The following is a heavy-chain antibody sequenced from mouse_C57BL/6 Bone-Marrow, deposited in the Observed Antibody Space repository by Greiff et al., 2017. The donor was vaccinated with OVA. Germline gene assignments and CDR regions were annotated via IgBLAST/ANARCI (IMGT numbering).Heavy chain of an antibody. Sequence: QVQLQQSGAELVRPGASVKLSCKASGYTFTDYYINWVKQRPGQGLEWIARIYPGSGNTYYNEKFKGKATLTAEKSSSTAYMQLSSLTSEDSAVYFCARGNDGYQFAYWGQGTLVTVSA. CDR1: GYTFTDYY. CDR3: ARGNDGYQFAY. CDR2: IYPGSGNT. J-gene: IGHJ3*01. D-gene: IGHD2-3*01. V-gene: IGHV1-76*01.